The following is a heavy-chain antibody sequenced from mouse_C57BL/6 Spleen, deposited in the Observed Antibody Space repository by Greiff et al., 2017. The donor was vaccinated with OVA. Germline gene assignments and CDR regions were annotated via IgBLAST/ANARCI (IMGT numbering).Heavy chain of an antibody. CDR1: GFTFSDYG. Sequence: EVKVEESGGGLVKPGGSLKLSCAASGFTFSDYGMHWVRQAPEKGLEWVAYISSGSSTIYYADTVKGRFTISRDNAKNTLFLQMTSLRSEDTAMYYCARYPQGYWGQGTSVTVSS. CDR2: ISSGSSTI. V-gene: IGHV5-17*01. J-gene: IGHJ4*01. CDR3: ARYPQGY.